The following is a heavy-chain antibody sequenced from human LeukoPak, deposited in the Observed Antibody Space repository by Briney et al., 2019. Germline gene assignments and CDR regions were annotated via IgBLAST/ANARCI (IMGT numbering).Heavy chain of an antibody. D-gene: IGHD6-13*01. J-gene: IGHJ4*02. V-gene: IGHV3-23*01. Sequence: GGSLRPSCATSKFTFSSYAMSWVRQAPGKGPEWVSTISGSGGNTYYADSVKGRFTISRDNSRNTLYLQMNSLRVEDMAVYYCARSLTTVAGALDYWGQGTLVTVSS. CDR2: ISGSGGNT. CDR3: ARSLTTVAGALDY. CDR1: KFTFSSYA.